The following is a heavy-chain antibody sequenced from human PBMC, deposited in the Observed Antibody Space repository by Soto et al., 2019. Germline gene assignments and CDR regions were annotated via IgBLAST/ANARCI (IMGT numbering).Heavy chain of an antibody. Sequence: QVQLVQSGAEVKKPGSSVKVSCKISGGTFSRYSISWVRQAPGQGLEWMGGIVPIFGTRNYAQKFQDRVTITTAEPATTAHMALSNLRSENTAVYYCARPYEGGYSSNHHYYYALDVWGQGTAVTVSS. D-gene: IGHD3-22*01. CDR1: GGTFSRYS. CDR3: ARPYEGGYSSNHHYYYALDV. CDR2: IVPIFGTR. V-gene: IGHV1-69*01. J-gene: IGHJ6*02.